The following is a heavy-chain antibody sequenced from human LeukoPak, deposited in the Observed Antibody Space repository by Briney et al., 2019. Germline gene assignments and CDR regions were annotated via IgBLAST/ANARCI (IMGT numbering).Heavy chain of an antibody. V-gene: IGHV4-59*01. D-gene: IGHD2-15*01. J-gene: IGHJ6*03. CDR2: IYYSGST. CDR1: GGSISSYY. Sequence: TSETLSLTCTVSGGSISSYYWSWIRQPPGKGLEWIGYIYYSGSTNYNPSLKSRVTISVDTSKNQFSLKLSSVTAADTAVYYCARNTWSCSGGSCYEYYYYYYYMDVWGKGTTITVSS. CDR3: ARNTWSCSGGSCYEYYYYYYYMDV.